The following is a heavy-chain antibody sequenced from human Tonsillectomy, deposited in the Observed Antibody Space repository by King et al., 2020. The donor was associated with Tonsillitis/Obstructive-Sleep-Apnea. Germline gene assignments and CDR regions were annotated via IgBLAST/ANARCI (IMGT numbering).Heavy chain of an antibody. CDR2: IYYSGST. CDR3: ARALYSSSRGYAFDI. J-gene: IGHJ3*02. Sequence: QLQESGPGLVKPSETLSLTCTVSGGSISSYYWSWIRQPPGKGLEWIGYIYYSGSTNYNPSLKSRVTISVDTSKNQFSLKLSSVTAADTAVYYCARALYSSSRGYAFDIWGQGTMVTVSS. CDR1: GGSISSYY. D-gene: IGHD6-13*01. V-gene: IGHV4-59*01.